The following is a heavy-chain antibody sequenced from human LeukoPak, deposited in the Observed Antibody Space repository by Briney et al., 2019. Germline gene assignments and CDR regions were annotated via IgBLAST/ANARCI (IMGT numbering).Heavy chain of an antibody. Sequence: GGSLRLSCAASGFTFSSYWMHWVRQAPGKGLVWVSRINSDGSTPIDGSSPTYADSVKGRFTISRDNAKNTLYLQMNSLRAEDTAVYYCARGEDCSSTSCSGPDYYYGLGVWGQGTSVTVS. J-gene: IGHJ6*02. CDR2: INSDGSTPIDGSSP. D-gene: IGHD2-2*01. V-gene: IGHV3-74*03. CDR1: GFTFSSYW. CDR3: ARGEDCSSTSCSGPDYYYGLGV.